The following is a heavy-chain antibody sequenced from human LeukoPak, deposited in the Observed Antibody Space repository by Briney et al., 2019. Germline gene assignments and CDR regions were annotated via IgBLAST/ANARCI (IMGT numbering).Heavy chain of an antibody. J-gene: IGHJ4*02. V-gene: IGHV3-7*01. CDR1: GFTFTKYW. CDR2: IKQDGSEK. D-gene: IGHD4-17*01. Sequence: PGGSLRLSCAASGFTFTKYWMTCVRQAPGKGLEWVASIKQDGSEKYYVDSVKGRFIISRDNAKNSLYLQMNSLIAEDTAVYYCASHDYGDYSPLDYWGQGTLVTVSS. CDR3: ASHDYGDYSPLDY.